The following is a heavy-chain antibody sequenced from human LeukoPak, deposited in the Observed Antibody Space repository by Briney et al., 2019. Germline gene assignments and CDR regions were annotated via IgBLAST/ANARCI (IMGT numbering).Heavy chain of an antibody. CDR3: ARDRVAGGDY. V-gene: IGHV3-7*01. D-gene: IGHD3-10*01. CDR2: IKQDGSDK. J-gene: IGHJ4*02. CDR1: GFTFSSFW. Sequence: GGSLRLSCTASGFTFSSFWMTWVRQPPGKGLEWVANIKQDGSDKNYVDSLKGRFTISRDNAKNSLYLQMVSLRVEDTAVYYCARDRVAGGDYWGQGTLVTVSS.